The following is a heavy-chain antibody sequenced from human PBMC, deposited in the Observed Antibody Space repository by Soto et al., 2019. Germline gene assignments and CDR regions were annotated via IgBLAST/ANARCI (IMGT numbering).Heavy chain of an antibody. CDR3: ATTIAAAGGYYFDY. CDR1: GFTFSSYA. D-gene: IGHD6-13*01. CDR2: INNNGGST. Sequence: EVQLVESGGGLVQPGGSLRLSCAASGFTFSSYAMHWVRQAPGKGLEYVSTINNNGGSTYYANSVKGRFTISRDNSKNTLYLQMGSLIAEVMSVYYCATTIAAAGGYYFDYWGPGTLVTVSS. J-gene: IGHJ4*02. V-gene: IGHV3-64*01.